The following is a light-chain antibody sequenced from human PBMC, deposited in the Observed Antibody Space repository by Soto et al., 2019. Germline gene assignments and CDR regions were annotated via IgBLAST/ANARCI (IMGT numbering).Light chain of an antibody. V-gene: IGKV1-27*01. J-gene: IGKJ1*01. CDR3: QKYDSAPWT. CDR2: AAF. CDR1: QGISNF. Sequence: DLQMTQSPSSLCASAGDSVTITCRASQGISNFLAWYQQKPGKVPKLLIYAAFTLQSGVPSRFSASGSGTDYTLTISSLQPEDVATYYCQKYDSAPWTFGQGTKVEIK.